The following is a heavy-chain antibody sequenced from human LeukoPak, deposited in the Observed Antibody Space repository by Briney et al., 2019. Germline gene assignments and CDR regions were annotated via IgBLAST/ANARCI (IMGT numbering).Heavy chain of an antibody. CDR3: ARAPLLAAAGNFDY. Sequence: GGSLRLSCAASGFTFSSYGMNWVRQAPGKELEWVSYISSSSSYIYYADSVKGRFTISRDNAKNSLYLQMNSLRAEDTAVYYCARAPLLAAAGNFDYWGQGTLVTVSS. D-gene: IGHD6-13*01. CDR1: GFTFSSYG. V-gene: IGHV3-21*05. CDR2: ISSSSSYI. J-gene: IGHJ4*02.